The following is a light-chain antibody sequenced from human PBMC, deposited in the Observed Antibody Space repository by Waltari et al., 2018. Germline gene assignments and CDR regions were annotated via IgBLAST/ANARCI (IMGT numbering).Light chain of an antibody. Sequence: QSALTQPASVSGPPGQSITISCTGSSSDVGVYNYVSWYQQHPDKAHKHTIYDVNRRPSGISKRFSGSRSGNTATLTISGLQADDEADYYCNSYESGSTLGVFGTGTKVTVL. CDR3: NSYESGSTLGV. CDR1: SSDVGVYNY. V-gene: IGLV2-14*03. CDR2: DVN. J-gene: IGLJ1*01.